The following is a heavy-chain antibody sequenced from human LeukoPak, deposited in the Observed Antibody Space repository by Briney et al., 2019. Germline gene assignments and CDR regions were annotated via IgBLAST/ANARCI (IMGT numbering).Heavy chain of an antibody. D-gene: IGHD6-13*01. CDR1: GGSISSYY. J-gene: IGHJ4*02. Sequence: SGTLSLTCTVSGGSISSYYWSWIRQPPGKGLEWIGYIYFSGSTNYNPSLKSRVTISVDTSRNQFSLQLSSVTAADTAVYYCARTSHPHGSSWLFDYWGQGTLVTVSS. V-gene: IGHV4-59*01. CDR3: ARTSHPHGSSWLFDY. CDR2: IYFSGST.